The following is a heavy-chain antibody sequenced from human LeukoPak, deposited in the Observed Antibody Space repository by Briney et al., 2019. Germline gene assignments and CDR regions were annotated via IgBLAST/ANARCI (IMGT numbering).Heavy chain of an antibody. J-gene: IGHJ3*02. CDR1: GFTFSSYS. Sequence: PGGSLRLSCAASGFTFSSYSMNWVRQAPGRGREWVSCISSSSSYIYYADSVKGRFTISRDNAKNSLYLQMNSLRADDTAVYYCATGLRPATAEHDAFDIWGQGTMVTVSS. CDR3: ATGLRPATAEHDAFDI. D-gene: IGHD5-24*01. V-gene: IGHV3-21*01. CDR2: ISSSSSYI.